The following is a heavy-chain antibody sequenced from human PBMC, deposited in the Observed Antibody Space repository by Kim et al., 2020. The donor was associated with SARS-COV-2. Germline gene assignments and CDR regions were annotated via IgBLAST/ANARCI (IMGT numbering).Heavy chain of an antibody. J-gene: IGHJ4*02. CDR1: GFTFSSYA. D-gene: IGHD3-22*01. V-gene: IGHV3-30-3*01. Sequence: GGSLRLSCAASGFTFSSYAMHWVRQAPGKGLEWVAVISYDGSNKYYADSVKGRFTISRDNSKNTLYLQMNSLRAEDTAVYYCARDRVGYYYDSSGMGGYFDYWGQGTLVTVSS. CDR3: ARDRVGYYYDSSGMGGYFDY. CDR2: ISYDGSNK.